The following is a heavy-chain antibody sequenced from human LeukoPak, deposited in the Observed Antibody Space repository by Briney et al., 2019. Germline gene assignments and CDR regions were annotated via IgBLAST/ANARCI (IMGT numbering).Heavy chain of an antibody. Sequence: GASVTVSFKASGGIFSSYAISWVRQAPGQGLEWMGGIIPIFGTANYAQKFQGRVTITADESTSTAYMELSSLRSEDTAVYYCARARDYYDSSGYYDYWGQGTLVTVSS. CDR2: IIPIFGTA. J-gene: IGHJ4*02. CDR1: GGIFSSYA. CDR3: ARARDYYDSSGYYDY. D-gene: IGHD3-22*01. V-gene: IGHV1-69*13.